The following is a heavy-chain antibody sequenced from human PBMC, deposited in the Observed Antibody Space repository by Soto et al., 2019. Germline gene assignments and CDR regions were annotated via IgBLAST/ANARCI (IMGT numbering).Heavy chain of an antibody. CDR3: ATGYPYNQP. CDR2: IYHDGST. D-gene: IGHD1-1*01. J-gene: IGHJ5*02. V-gene: IGHV4-4*02. CDR1: GGSISTSNW. Sequence: SETLSLTCAVSGGSISTSNWWNWVRQPPGKGLEWIGQIYHDGSTNYNPSLKSRVAISVDKSKKQFSLKLFSVTAADTAVYYCATGYPYNQPWGQGTLVTVSS.